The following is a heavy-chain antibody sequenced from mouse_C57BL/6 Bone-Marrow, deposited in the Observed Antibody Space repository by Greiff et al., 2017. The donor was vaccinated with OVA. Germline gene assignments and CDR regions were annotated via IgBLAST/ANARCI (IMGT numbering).Heavy chain of an antibody. CDR3: ARERGDY. J-gene: IGHJ2*01. Sequence: QVQLKESGPELVKPGASVKISCKASGYAFSSSWMNWVKQRPGKGLEWIGRIYPGDGDTNYNGKFKGKATLTADKSSSTAYMQLSSLTSEDSAVYFCARERGDYWGQGTTLTVSS. CDR2: IYPGDGDT. V-gene: IGHV1-82*01. CDR1: GYAFSSSW.